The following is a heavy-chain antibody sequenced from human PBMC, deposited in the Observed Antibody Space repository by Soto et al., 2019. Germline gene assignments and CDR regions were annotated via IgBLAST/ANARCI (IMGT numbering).Heavy chain of an antibody. CDR2: ISYDGSTK. J-gene: IGHJ4*02. CDR1: GFTFSSYA. Sequence: PGGSLRLSCAASGFTFSSYAMHWVRQAPGKGLEWVAVISYDGSTKYYADSVKGRFTISRDNSKNTLYLQMNSLRAEDTAVYYCARDLLTERGYSYGPDYWGQGTLVTVSS. V-gene: IGHV3-30-3*01. D-gene: IGHD5-18*01. CDR3: ARDLLTERGYSYGPDY.